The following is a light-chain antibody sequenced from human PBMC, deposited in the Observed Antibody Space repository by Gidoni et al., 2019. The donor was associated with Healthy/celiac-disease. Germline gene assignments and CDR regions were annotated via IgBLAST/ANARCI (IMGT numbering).Light chain of an antibody. CDR2: DAS. CDR3: QKRRTRLT. J-gene: IGKJ4*01. Sequence: EIVLTQSPATLSLSPGERATLSCRASQSVSSYLAWYQQKPGQAPRLLIYDASNRATGIPARFSGSGSGTDFTITISSLENEDFAVYYCQKRRTRLTFGGGTKVEIK. V-gene: IGKV3-11*01. CDR1: QSVSSY.